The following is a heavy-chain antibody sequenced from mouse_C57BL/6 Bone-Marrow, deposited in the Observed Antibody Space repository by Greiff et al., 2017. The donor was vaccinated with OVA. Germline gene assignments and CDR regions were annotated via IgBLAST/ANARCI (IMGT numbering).Heavy chain of an antibody. CDR1: GFTFSDYG. Sequence: EVKLVESGGGLVQPGGSLKLSCAASGFTFSDYGMAWVRQAPRKGPEWVAFISNLAYSIYYADTVTGRFTLSRENAKNTRYLEMSSLRSEDTAMYYCARQDYDYGYAMDYWGQGTSVTVSS. CDR2: ISNLAYSI. V-gene: IGHV5-15*01. D-gene: IGHD2-4*01. J-gene: IGHJ4*01. CDR3: ARQDYDYGYAMDY.